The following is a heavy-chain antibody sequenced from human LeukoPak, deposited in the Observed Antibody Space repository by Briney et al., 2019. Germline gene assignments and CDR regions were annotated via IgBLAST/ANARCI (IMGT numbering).Heavy chain of an antibody. Sequence: GGSLRLSCAASGFTFRSYAMHWARQAPGKGLEYVSAISSNGGSTYYANSVKGRFTISRDNSKNTLYLQMGSLRAEDMAVYYCARDAITAKDYYDSSGYYPDYWGQGTLVTVSS. D-gene: IGHD3-22*01. J-gene: IGHJ4*02. V-gene: IGHV3-64*01. CDR3: ARDAITAKDYYDSSGYYPDY. CDR2: ISSNGGST. CDR1: GFTFRSYA.